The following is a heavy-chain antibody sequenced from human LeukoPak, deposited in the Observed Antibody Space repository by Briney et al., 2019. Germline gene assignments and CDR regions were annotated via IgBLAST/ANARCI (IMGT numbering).Heavy chain of an antibody. J-gene: IGHJ4*02. V-gene: IGHV4-34*01. Sequence: SETLSLTCAVYGGSFSGYYWSWIRQPPGKGLEWIGEINRSGSTNYNPSLKSRVTISVDTSKNQFSLKLSSVTAADTAVYYCVSSSGWYDYWGQGTLVTVSS. CDR2: INRSGST. D-gene: IGHD6-19*01. CDR1: GGSFSGYY. CDR3: VSSSGWYDY.